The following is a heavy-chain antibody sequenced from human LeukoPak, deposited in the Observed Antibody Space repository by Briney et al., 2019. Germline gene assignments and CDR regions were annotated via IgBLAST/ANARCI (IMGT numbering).Heavy chain of an antibody. J-gene: IGHJ5*02. CDR2: FDPEDGET. CDR3: ARDGRISLGHGYLYNWFDP. V-gene: IGHV1-24*01. Sequence: GASVKVSCKVSGYTLTELSMHWVRQAPGKGLEWMGGFDPEDGETIYAQKFQGRVTMTEDTSTDTAYMELSSLRSEDTAVYYCARDGRISLGHGYLYNWFDPWGQGTLVTVSS. CDR1: GYTLTELS. D-gene: IGHD4-17*01.